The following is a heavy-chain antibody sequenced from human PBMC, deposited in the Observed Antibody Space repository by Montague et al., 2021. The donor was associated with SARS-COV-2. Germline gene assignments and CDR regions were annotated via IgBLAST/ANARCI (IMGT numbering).Heavy chain of an antibody. CDR2: IYTSGST. V-gene: IGHV4-61*02. D-gene: IGHD1-20*01. Sequence: TLSLTCTVSGGSISSGSYYWSWIRQPAGKGLEWIGRIYTSGSTNYNPSLKSRVTISVDTSKNQFSLKLSSVTAADTAVYYCARDQGYNWNYYYYYGMDVWGQGTPVTVSS. CDR3: ARDQGYNWNYYYYYGMDV. J-gene: IGHJ6*02. CDR1: GGSISSGSYY.